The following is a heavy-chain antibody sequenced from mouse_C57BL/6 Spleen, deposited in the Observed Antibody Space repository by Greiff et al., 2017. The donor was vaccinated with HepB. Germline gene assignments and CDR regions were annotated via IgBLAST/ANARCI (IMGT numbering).Heavy chain of an antibody. CDR1: GYTFTSYW. J-gene: IGHJ3*01. CDR3: ALHYYGSSPWFAY. D-gene: IGHD1-1*01. V-gene: IGHV1-55*01. CDR2: IYPGSGST. Sequence: VQLQQPGAELVKPGASVKMSCKASGYTFTSYWITWVKQRPGQGLEWIGDIYPGSGSTNYNEKFKSKATLTVDTSSSTAYMQLSSLTSEDSAVYYCALHYYGSSPWFAYWGQGTLVTVSA.